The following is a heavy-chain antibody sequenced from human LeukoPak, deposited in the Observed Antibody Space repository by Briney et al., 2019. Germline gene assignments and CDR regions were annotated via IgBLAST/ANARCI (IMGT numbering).Heavy chain of an antibody. V-gene: IGHV4-30-4*08. Sequence: SETLSLTCTVSGGSISSSSSYWGWIRQPPGKGLEWIGYIYYSGSTYYNPSLKSRVTISVDTSKNQFSLKLSSVTAADTAVYYCARAGIAARPGPVDYWGQGTLVTVSS. CDR3: ARAGIAARPGPVDY. D-gene: IGHD6-6*01. CDR1: GGSISSSSSY. J-gene: IGHJ4*02. CDR2: IYYSGST.